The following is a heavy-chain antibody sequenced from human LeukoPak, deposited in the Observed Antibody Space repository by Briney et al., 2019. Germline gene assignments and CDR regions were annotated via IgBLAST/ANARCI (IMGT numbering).Heavy chain of an antibody. CDR1: GGSISSGSYY. J-gene: IGHJ3*02. CDR3: ARPYYYDRNAFDI. CDR2: IYTSGST. D-gene: IGHD3-22*01. V-gene: IGHV4-61*02. Sequence: SETLSLTCTVSGGSISSGSYYWSWIRQPAGKGLEWIGRIYTSGSTNYNPSLKSRVTISVDTSKNQFSLKLSSVTAADTAVYYCARPYYYDRNAFDIWGQGTMVTVSS.